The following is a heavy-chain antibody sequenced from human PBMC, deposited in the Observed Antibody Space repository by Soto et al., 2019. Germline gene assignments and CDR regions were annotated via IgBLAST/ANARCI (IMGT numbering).Heavy chain of an antibody. Sequence: EVQLVESGGGLVQPGRSLRLSCEASGFTFNDYAMHWVRQVPGKGLEWVSGISWNTFTTGYADSVEGRFTISRDNAKNSLYLQMNSLRDEDTDLYYCANDSQRGRFGEASFDMWGQGTMVTVSS. CDR3: ANDSQRGRFGEASFDM. CDR1: GFTFNDYA. V-gene: IGHV3-9*01. J-gene: IGHJ3*02. D-gene: IGHD3-10*01. CDR2: ISWNTFTT.